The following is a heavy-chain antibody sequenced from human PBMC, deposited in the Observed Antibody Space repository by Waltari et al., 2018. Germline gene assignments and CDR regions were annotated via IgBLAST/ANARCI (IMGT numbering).Heavy chain of an antibody. CDR3: ARDSSGWYGFDY. CDR2: IYSGGIT. D-gene: IGHD6-19*01. V-gene: IGHV3-66*02. CDR1: GFTVSSNY. Sequence: EVQLVESGGGLVQPGGSLRLSCAASGFTVSSNYMSWVRQAPGKGLEWVAVIYSGGITYYADSVKGRFTISRDNSKNTLYLQMNSLRAEDTAVYYCARDSSGWYGFDYWGQGTLVTVSS. J-gene: IGHJ4*02.